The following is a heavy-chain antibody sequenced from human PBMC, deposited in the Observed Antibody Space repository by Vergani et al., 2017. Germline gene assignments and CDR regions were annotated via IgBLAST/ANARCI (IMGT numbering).Heavy chain of an antibody. CDR1: GFSFRNAW. J-gene: IGHJ6*02. V-gene: IGHV3-15*07. Sequence: EVQLVEPGGGIVKPGGSLRLSCVASGFSFRNAWMNWVRRTPGKGLEWVGRIKSTFDRGTTDYAAAVKGRFTISRDDSKNTLFLQMNGLKTEDIGVYYCTTDPRYCGDGSCDWLRNHHYYGMDVWGQGTTVTVSS. CDR3: TTDPRYCGDGSCDWLRNHHYYGMDV. CDR2: IKSTFDRGTT. D-gene: IGHD2-21*01.